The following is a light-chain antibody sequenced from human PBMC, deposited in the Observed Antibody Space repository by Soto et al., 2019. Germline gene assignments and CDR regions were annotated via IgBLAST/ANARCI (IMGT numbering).Light chain of an antibody. J-gene: IGKJ5*01. Sequence: EVVMTQSPATLSVSPGERATLSCRSSQSVGHNLAWYQKKPGQAARLLVYDASTRATGIPARFSGSGSGTEFTLTISSLQSEDFAVYYCQQYNNWPITFGQGTRLEIK. V-gene: IGKV3-15*01. CDR2: DAS. CDR3: QQYNNWPIT. CDR1: QSVGHN.